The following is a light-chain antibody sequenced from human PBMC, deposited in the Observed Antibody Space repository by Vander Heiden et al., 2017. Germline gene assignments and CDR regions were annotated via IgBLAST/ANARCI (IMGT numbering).Light chain of an antibody. V-gene: IGKV1-39*01. CDR3: QRSYRTPVT. Sequence: DIQITQSPSSLSASVGDRVTLTFRASLSINTYINLYQRRPGNAPKRLIYAASSLQGGVPSRFSGSVYGTDFTLTISSVQTEDFATYYYCQRSYRTPVTFGGGTKVEIK. CDR2: AAS. CDR1: LSINTY. J-gene: IGKJ4*01.